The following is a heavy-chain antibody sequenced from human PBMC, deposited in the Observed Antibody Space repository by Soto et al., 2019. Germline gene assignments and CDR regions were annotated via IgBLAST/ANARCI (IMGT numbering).Heavy chain of an antibody. CDR3: ARDRGYYYYYGMDV. V-gene: IGHV3-7*05. Sequence: GGSLRLSCAASGFTFSSYWMSWVRQAPGKGLEWVANIKQDGSEKYYVDSVKGRFTISRDNAKNSLYLQMNSLRAEDTAVYYCARDRGYYYYYGMDVWGQGTTVTVSS. CDR1: GFTFSSYW. CDR2: IKQDGSEK. J-gene: IGHJ6*02.